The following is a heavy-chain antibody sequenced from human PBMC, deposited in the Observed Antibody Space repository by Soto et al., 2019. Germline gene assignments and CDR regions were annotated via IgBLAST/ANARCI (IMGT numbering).Heavy chain of an antibody. J-gene: IGHJ4*02. D-gene: IGHD3-22*01. CDR2: IIPLFGTA. CDR1: GGTFSTYS. V-gene: IGHV1-69*13. CDR3: ARGVHYDSSGYYYFY. Sequence: SVNVSCKSSGGTFSTYSIDWVRQAPGQGLEWMGGIIPLFGTAKYAQNFQGRITITADESTNTAYMELRSLRSQDTAVYYCARGVHYDSSGYYYFYWGQGTLVTVSS.